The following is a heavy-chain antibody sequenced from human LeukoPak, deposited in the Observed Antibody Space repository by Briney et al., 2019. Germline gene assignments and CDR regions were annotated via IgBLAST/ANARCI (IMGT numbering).Heavy chain of an antibody. J-gene: IGHJ3*02. V-gene: IGHV3-30*03. Sequence: GRSLRLSCVASGFSFSSYGMHWVCQAPGKGLGWVALISKDGNDQYYADSVKGRFSISRDNSKNTLSLQMNSLRPEDTAMYYCTTQGFCISTGCYANAFDIWGQGTVVTVSS. CDR2: ISKDGNDQ. CDR1: GFSFSSYG. D-gene: IGHD2-2*01. CDR3: TTQGFCISTGCYANAFDI.